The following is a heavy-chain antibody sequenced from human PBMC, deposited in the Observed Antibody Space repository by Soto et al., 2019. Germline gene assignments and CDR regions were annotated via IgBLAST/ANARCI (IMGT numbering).Heavy chain of an antibody. CDR2: INGDGSST. J-gene: IGHJ2*01. CDR3: ATVSANWYFDL. CDR1: GFTFTNVW. D-gene: IGHD2-8*01. Sequence: PGGSLRLSCAASGFTFTNVWMHWVRQAPGKGLVWVSRINGDGSSTSYADSVKGRFTISRDNAKNTLYLQMNSLRAEDTAVYYCATVSANWYFDLWGRGTLVTVSS. V-gene: IGHV3-74*01.